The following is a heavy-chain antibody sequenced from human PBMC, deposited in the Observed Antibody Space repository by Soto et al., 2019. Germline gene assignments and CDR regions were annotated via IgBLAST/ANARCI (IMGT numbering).Heavy chain of an antibody. CDR1: GFSFDDYT. CDR2: PSWNSGFS. V-gene: IGHV3-9*01. D-gene: IGHD3-22*01. J-gene: IGHJ3*02. Sequence: LRLSCGGSGFSFDDYTMHWVRQAPGKGPEWVASPSWNSGFSGYADSVKGRFTISRDNAPSSVHLQMNNLRTEDTALYYCAKGRGTIVVTDAYDIWGQGTMVTVSS. CDR3: AKGRGTIVVTDAYDI.